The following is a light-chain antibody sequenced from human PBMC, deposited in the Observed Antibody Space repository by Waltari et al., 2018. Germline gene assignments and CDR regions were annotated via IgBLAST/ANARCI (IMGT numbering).Light chain of an antibody. J-gene: IGKJ1*01. CDR1: QSVSRT. Sequence: EIVLTQSPGTLSLSPGERATLSCRASQSVSRTLAWYQQKPGQAPKLLIYGASIRATGSPDRFTGSGSGTDFILTISSLEPEDFAIYFCQHYVRLPATFGQGTKVEIK. CDR2: GAS. V-gene: IGKV3-20*01. CDR3: QHYVRLPAT.